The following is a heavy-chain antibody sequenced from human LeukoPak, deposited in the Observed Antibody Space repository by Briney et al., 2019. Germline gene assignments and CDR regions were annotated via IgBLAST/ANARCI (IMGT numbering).Heavy chain of an antibody. D-gene: IGHD3-9*01. V-gene: IGHV3-30*03. CDR1: GFTFSSYG. J-gene: IGHJ4*02. Sequence: GGSLRLSCAASGFTFSSYGMHWVRQAPGKGLEWVAVISYDGSNKYYADSVKGRFTISRDNSKNTLYLQMNSLRAEDTAVYYCARDFDQGGAAYYFNYWGQGTLVTV. CDR2: ISYDGSNK. CDR3: ARDFDQGGAAYYFNY.